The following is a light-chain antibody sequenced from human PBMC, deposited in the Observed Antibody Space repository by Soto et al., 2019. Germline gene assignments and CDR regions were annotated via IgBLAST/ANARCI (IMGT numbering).Light chain of an antibody. CDR1: QSISNW. CDR3: QKYNSAPRT. Sequence: DIQMTQSPSTLSASVGDRVTISCRASQSISNWLAWYQQKPGKAPKLLIYDASSLESGVPSRFSGSGSGTEFTLTISSLQPEDFATYYCQKYNSAPRTFGQGTKVEIK. V-gene: IGKV1-5*01. J-gene: IGKJ1*01. CDR2: DAS.